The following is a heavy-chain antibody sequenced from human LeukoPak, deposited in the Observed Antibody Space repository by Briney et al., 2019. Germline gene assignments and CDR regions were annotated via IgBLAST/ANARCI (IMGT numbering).Heavy chain of an antibody. CDR1: GFTLSSYA. D-gene: IGHD2-2*01. CDR2: ISGSGGST. Sequence: GGSLRLSCAASGFTLSSYAMSWVRQAPGKGLEWVSAISGSGGSTYYADSVKGRFTISRDNSKNTLYLQMNSLRAEDTAVYYCAKDRYCSSTSCSPNGNYYYYGMDVWGQGTTVTVSS. CDR3: AKDRYCSSTSCSPNGNYYYYGMDV. J-gene: IGHJ6*02. V-gene: IGHV3-23*01.